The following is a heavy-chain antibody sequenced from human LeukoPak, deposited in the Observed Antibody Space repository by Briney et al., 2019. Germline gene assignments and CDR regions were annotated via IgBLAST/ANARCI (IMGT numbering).Heavy chain of an antibody. V-gene: IGHV3-23*01. CDR1: GFTFSSYA. D-gene: IGHD1-26*01. Sequence: PGGSLRLSCAASGFTFSSYAMSWVRQAPGKGLEWVSAISGSGGSTYYADSVKGRFTSSRDNSKNTLYLQMNSLRGEDTAVYYCAKGPNLGATLNYWGQGTLVTVSS. CDR3: AKGPNLGATLNY. J-gene: IGHJ4*02. CDR2: ISGSGGST.